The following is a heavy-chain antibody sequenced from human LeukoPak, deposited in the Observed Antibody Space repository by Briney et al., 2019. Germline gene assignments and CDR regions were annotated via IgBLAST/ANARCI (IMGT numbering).Heavy chain of an antibody. J-gene: IGHJ5*02. CDR2: ISSSSSYI. CDR1: GFTFSSYS. V-gene: IGHV3-21*01. Sequence: GGSLRLSCAASGFTFSSYSMNWVRQAPGKGLEWVSSISSSSSYIYYADSVKGRFTISRDNAKNSLYLQMNSLRAEDTAVYYCARGTLGPEIVVVIRAWFDPWGQGTLVTVSS. CDR3: ARGTLGPEIVVVIRAWFDP. D-gene: IGHD3-22*01.